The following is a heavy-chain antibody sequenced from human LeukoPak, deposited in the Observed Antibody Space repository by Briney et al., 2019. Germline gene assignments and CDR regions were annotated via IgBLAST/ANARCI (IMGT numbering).Heavy chain of an antibody. CDR3: ASNTMVRGVPIDY. J-gene: IGHJ4*02. D-gene: IGHD3-10*01. Sequence: GGSLRLSCAASGFTFSSYWMSWARQAPGKGLEWVANIKQDGSEKYYVDSVKGRFTISRDNAKNSLYLQMNSLRAEDTAVYYCASNTMVRGVPIDYWGQGTLVTVSS. CDR1: GFTFSSYW. CDR2: IKQDGSEK. V-gene: IGHV3-7*01.